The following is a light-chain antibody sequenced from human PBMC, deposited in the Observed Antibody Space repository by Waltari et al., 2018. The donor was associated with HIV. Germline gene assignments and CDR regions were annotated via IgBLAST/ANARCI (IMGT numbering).Light chain of an antibody. Sequence: DIVMTQTPISLSVIPGRPASISCKSSQSLLHNDGKTYLYWYLQKPAHPPQLLIYAVSNRLSGGADRCSGSGAGTDVTMQISRVEADDVGVYYCRQRIHPPPQTFGQGTRLEVE. CDR1: QSLLHNDGKTY. J-gene: IGKJ5*01. CDR3: RQRIHPPPQT. CDR2: AVS. V-gene: IGKV2D-29*01.